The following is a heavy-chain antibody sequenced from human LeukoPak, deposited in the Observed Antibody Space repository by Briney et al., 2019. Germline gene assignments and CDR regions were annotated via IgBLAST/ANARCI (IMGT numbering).Heavy chain of an antibody. J-gene: IGHJ4*02. CDR3: AKVGYSYGTSFDY. V-gene: IGHV3-48*03. D-gene: IGHD5-18*01. Sequence: GGSLRLSCAASGFTFSNYEMNWVRQAPGKGLEWVSYIVGSGSTINYADSVKGRFTISRDNAKNSLFLQTNSLRAEDTAIYYCAKVGYSYGTSFDYWGQGTLVTVSS. CDR2: IVGSGSTI. CDR1: GFTFSNYE.